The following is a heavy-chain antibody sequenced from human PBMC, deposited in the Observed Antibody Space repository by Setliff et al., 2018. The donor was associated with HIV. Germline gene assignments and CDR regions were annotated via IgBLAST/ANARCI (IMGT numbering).Heavy chain of an antibody. CDR1: GGSFSGYY. J-gene: IGHJ4*02. D-gene: IGHD3-22*01. Sequence: SETLSLTCAVYGGSFSGYYWGWIRQPPGKGLEWIGEINHSGSTNYNPSLKSRVTISVDTSKNQFSLKLSSVTAADTAVYYCARGRRRLNYYDSSGYYPGLFYWGQGTLVTVSS. CDR3: ARGRRRLNYYDSSGYYPGLFY. V-gene: IGHV4-34*01. CDR2: INHSGST.